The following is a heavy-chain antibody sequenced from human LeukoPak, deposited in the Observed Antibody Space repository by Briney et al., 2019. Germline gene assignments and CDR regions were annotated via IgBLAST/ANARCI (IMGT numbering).Heavy chain of an antibody. CDR3: ARVGYYDSSGSGLNWYFDL. CDR2: INSDGSST. Sequence: GGSLRLSCAASGFTFSSYWMHWVRQAPGKGLVWVSRINSDGSSTSYADSVKGRFTISRDNAKNTLYLQMNSLRAEDTAVYYCARVGYYDSSGSGLNWYFDLWGRGTLVTVSS. D-gene: IGHD3-22*01. J-gene: IGHJ2*01. V-gene: IGHV3-74*01. CDR1: GFTFSSYW.